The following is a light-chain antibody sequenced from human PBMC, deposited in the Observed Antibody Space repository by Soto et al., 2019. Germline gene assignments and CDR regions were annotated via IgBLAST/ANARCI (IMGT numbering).Light chain of an antibody. CDR2: DVS. Sequence: QSALTQPRSVSGPPGQSVTISCTGTSSDVGAYNYVSWYQHHPGKAPKLMIFDVSKWPSGVPDRFSASKSDNTASLTISGLQAEDDADYYCCSYAGRGTYVFGTGTKLTVL. V-gene: IGLV2-11*01. CDR1: SSDVGAYNY. CDR3: CSYAGRGTYV. J-gene: IGLJ1*01.